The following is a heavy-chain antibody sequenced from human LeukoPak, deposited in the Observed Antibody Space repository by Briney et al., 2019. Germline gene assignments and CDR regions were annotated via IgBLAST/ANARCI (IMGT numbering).Heavy chain of an antibody. V-gene: IGHV1-2*06. CDR1: GYTFTDYY. CDR3: AKCGDFIAASYNWFDP. D-gene: IGHD6-13*01. CDR2: INPNSGGT. Sequence: ASVKVSCKASGYTFTDYYMHWVRQAPGQGLEWMGRINPNSGGTKYAQKFQGRVTMTRDTSISTAYMELNRLTSDDTAIYYCAKCGDFIAASYNWFDPWGPGTLVTVSS. J-gene: IGHJ5*02.